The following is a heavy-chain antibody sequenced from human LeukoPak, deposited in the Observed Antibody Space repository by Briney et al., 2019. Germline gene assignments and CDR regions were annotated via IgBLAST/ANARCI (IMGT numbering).Heavy chain of an antibody. CDR1: GGSISSYY. Sequence: SETLSLTCTVSGGSISSYYWSWIRQPPGKGLEWIGYIYYSGSTNYNPSLKSRVTISVDTSKNQFSLKLSSVTAADTAVYYCAGDRAIAASPERWFDPWGQGTLVTVSS. J-gene: IGHJ5*02. CDR2: IYYSGST. V-gene: IGHV4-59*01. CDR3: AGDRAIAASPERWFDP. D-gene: IGHD6-13*01.